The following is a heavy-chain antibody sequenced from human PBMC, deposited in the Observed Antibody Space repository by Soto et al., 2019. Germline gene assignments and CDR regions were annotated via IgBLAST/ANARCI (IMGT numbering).Heavy chain of an antibody. CDR2: IYHSGST. J-gene: IGHJ4*02. V-gene: IGHV4-4*02. D-gene: IGHD2-15*01. CDR1: GGSISSSNW. CDR3: ARESRYCSGGSCYFLPGIDY. Sequence: SETLSLTCAVSGGSISSSNWWSWVRQPPGKGLEWIGEIYHSGSTNYNPSLKSRVTISVDKSKNQFSLKLSSVTAADTAVYYCARESRYCSGGSCYFLPGIDYWGQGTLVTVSS.